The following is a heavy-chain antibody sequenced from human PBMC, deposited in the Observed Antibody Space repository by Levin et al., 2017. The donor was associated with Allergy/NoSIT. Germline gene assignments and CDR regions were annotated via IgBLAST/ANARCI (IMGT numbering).Heavy chain of an antibody. V-gene: IGHV1-18*01. Sequence: GESLKISCQASGYTFTSYGISWVRQAPGQGLEWMGWISAYNGNTNYAQKLQGRVTMTTDTSTSTAYMELRSLRSDDTAVYYCAREPEGDTSGYSYGYSPLWGQGTLVTVSS. CDR3: AREPEGDTSGYSYGYSPL. J-gene: IGHJ4*02. D-gene: IGHD5-18*01. CDR1: GYTFTSYG. CDR2: ISAYNGNT.